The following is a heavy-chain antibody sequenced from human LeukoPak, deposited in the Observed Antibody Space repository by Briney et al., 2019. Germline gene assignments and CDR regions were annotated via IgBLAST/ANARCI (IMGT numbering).Heavy chain of an antibody. CDR1: GFTFSSYG. Sequence: GGSLRLSCAASGFTFSSYGMHWVRQAPGKGLEWVAFIRYDGSNKYYADSVKGRFTISRDDSKNTVSLQMNSLRVEDTAVYYCTRDHITSWQIDFWGQGTLVTVSS. CDR2: IRYDGSNK. CDR3: TRDHITSWQIDF. J-gene: IGHJ4*02. D-gene: IGHD2-2*01. V-gene: IGHV3-30*02.